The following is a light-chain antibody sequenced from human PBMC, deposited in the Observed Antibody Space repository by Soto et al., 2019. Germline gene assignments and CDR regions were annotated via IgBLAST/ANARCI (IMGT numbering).Light chain of an antibody. V-gene: IGLV2-18*01. CDR2: EVN. J-gene: IGLJ1*01. CDR3: SLYISGSTDV. CDR1: SSDVGSYNL. Sequence: QSALTQPPSVSGSPVQSVTISCTGTSSDVGSYNLLYWHQHPPGTAPKLIMYEVNTRPSGVPERFSGSKAGSTAPLTIAGLQAEDEADYYCSLYISGSTDVFGTGTKLTVL.